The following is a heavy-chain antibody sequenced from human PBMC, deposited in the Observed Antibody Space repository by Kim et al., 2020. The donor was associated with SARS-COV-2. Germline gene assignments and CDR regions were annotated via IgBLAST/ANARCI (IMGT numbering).Heavy chain of an antibody. CDR2: ISASAGNT. Sequence: GGSLRLSCEASGFTFNKYAMNWVRQTPGKGLEWVSGISASAGNTDYADSVKGRFTISRDYSKNMVYLQMNSLRAEDTAVYFCAKSTYDAGCYPVTYYYY. D-gene: IGHD2-8*01. J-gene: IGHJ6*01. CDR3: AKSTYDAGCYPVTYYYY. V-gene: IGHV3-23*01. CDR1: GFTFNKYA.